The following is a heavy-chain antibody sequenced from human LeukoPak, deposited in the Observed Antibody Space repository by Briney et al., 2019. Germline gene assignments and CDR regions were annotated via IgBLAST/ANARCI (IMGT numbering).Heavy chain of an antibody. V-gene: IGHV4-59*01. CDR2: IYYSGST. CDR1: GGSISSYY. CDR3: ARVYGNDFWSGYYTPYFDY. J-gene: IGHJ4*02. D-gene: IGHD3-3*01. Sequence: PSETLSLTCTVSGGSISSYYWSWIRQPPGKGLEWIGYIYYSGSTNYNPSLKSRVTISVDTSKNQFSLKLSSVTAADTAVYYCARVYGNDFWSGYYTPYFDYWGQGTLVTVSS.